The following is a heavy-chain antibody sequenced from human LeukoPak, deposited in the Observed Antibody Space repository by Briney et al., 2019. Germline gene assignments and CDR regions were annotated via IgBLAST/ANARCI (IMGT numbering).Heavy chain of an antibody. CDR2: IYSGGDT. J-gene: IGHJ2*01. V-gene: IGHV3-53*01. CDR3: AKVAVVMWYFDL. CDR1: GFTFSITY. Sequence: GGSMRLSCAASGFTFSITYMAWVRQAPGKGLEWVGVIYSGGDTYYADSVKGRFTISRDNSKNTLYLQMNSLRAEDTAVYYCAKVAVVMWYFDLWGRGTLVTVSS. D-gene: IGHD3-22*01.